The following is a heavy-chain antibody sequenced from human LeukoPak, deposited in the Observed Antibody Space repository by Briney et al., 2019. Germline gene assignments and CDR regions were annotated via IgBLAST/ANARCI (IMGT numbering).Heavy chain of an antibody. Sequence: QTGGSLRLSCAASGSTFSSYAMSWVRQAPGKGLEWVSTLSGVGNSTYYADSVKGRFTISRDSSKNTLYLQMNSLRAEDTAVYFCAKGPMYYYDSSAPYPEYFQHWGQGTLVTVSS. D-gene: IGHD3-22*01. CDR2: LSGVGNST. CDR3: AKGPMYYYDSSAPYPEYFQH. V-gene: IGHV3-23*01. CDR1: GSTFSSYA. J-gene: IGHJ1*01.